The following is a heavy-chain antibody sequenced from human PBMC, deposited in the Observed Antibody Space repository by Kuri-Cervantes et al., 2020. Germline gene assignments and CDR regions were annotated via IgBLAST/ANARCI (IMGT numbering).Heavy chain of an antibody. CDR2: IYYSGST. D-gene: IGHD2-2*01. J-gene: IGHJ6*02. V-gene: IGHV4-61*08. CDR1: GGSISSGDYY. Sequence: TETLSLTCTVSGGSISSGDYYWSWIRQPPGKGLEWIGYIYYSGSTNYNPSLKSRVTISVDTSKNQFSLKLSSVTAADTAVYYCARALKGYCSSTSCYMDVWGQGTTVTVSS. CDR3: ARALKGYCSSTSCYMDV.